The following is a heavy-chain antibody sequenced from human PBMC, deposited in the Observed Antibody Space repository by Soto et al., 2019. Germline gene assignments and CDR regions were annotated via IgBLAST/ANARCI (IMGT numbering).Heavy chain of an antibody. Sequence: QAQLEQSGAEVKKPGASVKVSCKSSGYTFSTSGISWVRQAPGQGLEWMGWIGTYNGDANYAQRFQGRVTMTTDTSTSTTFMELRSLRSDDTAVYYCAREGPRPYYYYGMDVWGQGTTVTVSS. D-gene: IGHD6-6*01. CDR1: GYTFSTSG. CDR2: IGTYNGDA. J-gene: IGHJ6*02. V-gene: IGHV1-18*01. CDR3: AREGPRPYYYYGMDV.